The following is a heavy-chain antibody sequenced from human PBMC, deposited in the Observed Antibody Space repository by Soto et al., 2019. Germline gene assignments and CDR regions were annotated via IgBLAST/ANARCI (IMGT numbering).Heavy chain of an antibody. CDR3: ARDTYYYDSSGYQIN. J-gene: IGHJ4*02. Sequence: VGSLRLSCASSVFTFSSYSMNWVRHSPGKGLEWVSSISSSSSYIYYADSVKGRFTISRDNAKNSLYLQMNSLRAEDTAVYYCARDTYYYDSSGYQINWGQRTQVTGSS. V-gene: IGHV3-21*01. CDR1: VFTFSSYS. CDR2: ISSSSSYI. D-gene: IGHD3-22*01.